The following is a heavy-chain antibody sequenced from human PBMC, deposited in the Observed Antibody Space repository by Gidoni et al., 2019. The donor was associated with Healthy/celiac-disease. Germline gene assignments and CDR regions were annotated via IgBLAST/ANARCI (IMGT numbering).Heavy chain of an antibody. Sequence: EVQLVESGGGLVKPGGSLRLSCAASGFTFSNAWMSWVRQAPGKGLEWVGRIKSKTDGGTTDYAAPVKGRFTISRDDSKNTLYLQMNSLKTEDTAVYYCTLKDTVTTGDYWGQGTLVTVSS. D-gene: IGHD4-17*01. CDR3: TLKDTVTTGDY. J-gene: IGHJ4*02. CDR1: GFTFSNAW. V-gene: IGHV3-15*01. CDR2: IKSKTDGGTT.